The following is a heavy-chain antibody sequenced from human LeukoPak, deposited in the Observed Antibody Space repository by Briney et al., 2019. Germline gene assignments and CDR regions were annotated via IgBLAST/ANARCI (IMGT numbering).Heavy chain of an antibody. Sequence: GGSLRLSCAASGFAFSSYAMSWVRQAPGKGLEWVSAISGSGGSTYYADSVKGRFTISRDNSKNTLYLQMNSLRAEDTAVYYCASPRAMVRGVINYWGQGTLVTVSS. CDR3: ASPRAMVRGVINY. CDR2: ISGSGGST. V-gene: IGHV3-23*01. J-gene: IGHJ4*02. CDR1: GFAFSSYA. D-gene: IGHD3-10*01.